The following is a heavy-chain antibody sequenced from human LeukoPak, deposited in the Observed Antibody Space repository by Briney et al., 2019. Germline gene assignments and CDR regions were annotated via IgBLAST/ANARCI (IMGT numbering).Heavy chain of an antibody. D-gene: IGHD3-22*01. V-gene: IGHV3-7*01. CDR1: GFSFTSYW. CDR2: INHDGSAK. CDR3: ETSRDSSGVD. Sequence: GGSLRLSCAASGFSFTSYWMSWVRQAPGKGLEWLANINHDGSAKYYVDSGKGRFTISRDNAKNSLYLQMNNLRAEDTAVYYCETSRDSSGVDWGQGTLVTVSS. J-gene: IGHJ4*02.